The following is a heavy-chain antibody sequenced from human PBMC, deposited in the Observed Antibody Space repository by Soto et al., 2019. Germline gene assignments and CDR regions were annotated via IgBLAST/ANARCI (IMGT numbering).Heavy chain of an antibody. CDR1: GGSISSNDYY. CDR2: IYYSGST. V-gene: IGHV4-30-4*01. Sequence: PSETLSLTCTVSGGSISSNDYYWSWIRQPPGKGLEWIGYIYYSGSTYYNPSLKSRVTISADTSKTQFSLKLTSVTAADTAVYYCARGRYNWNQGAFDIWGQGTVVTV. CDR3: ARGRYNWNQGAFDI. J-gene: IGHJ3*02. D-gene: IGHD1-20*01.